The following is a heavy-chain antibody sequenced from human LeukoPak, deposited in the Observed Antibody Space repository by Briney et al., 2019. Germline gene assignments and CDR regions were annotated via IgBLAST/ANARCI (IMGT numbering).Heavy chain of an antibody. CDR1: GYTFTTYD. Sequence: VKVXXXASGYTFTTYDMNWVRQAPGQGLEWMGWINTNTGNPTYAQGFTGRFVFSLDTSVSTAYLQISSLKAEDTALYYCARELKVGAFHIWGQGTMVAVSS. D-gene: IGHD1-26*01. CDR3: ARELKVGAFHI. V-gene: IGHV7-4-1*02. J-gene: IGHJ3*02. CDR2: INTNTGNP.